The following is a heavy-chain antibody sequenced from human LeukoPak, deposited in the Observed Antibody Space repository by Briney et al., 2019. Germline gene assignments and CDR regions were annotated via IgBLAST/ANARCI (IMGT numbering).Heavy chain of an antibody. CDR3: AKDKMSLFDI. J-gene: IGHJ3*02. CDR1: GFTFSSYA. Sequence: GGSLRLSCVASGFTFSSYAMSWVRQAPGKGLEWVSGISGSGGGTYYADSVKGRFSISRDNSKNTLYLQMNSLRAEDTAVYYCAKDKMSLFDIWGQGTMVTVSS. CDR2: ISGSGGGT. V-gene: IGHV3-23*01.